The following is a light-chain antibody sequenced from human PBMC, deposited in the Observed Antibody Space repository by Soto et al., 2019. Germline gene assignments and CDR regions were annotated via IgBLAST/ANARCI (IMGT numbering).Light chain of an antibody. CDR2: TTS. Sequence: QSVVTQPPSVSGTPGQGVIISCSNVGRHEVSWYQQVPGMAPKLLIHTTSQRPSGVPDRFSASKSGTSASLAIRGLQSDDEADYFCSSWDDSLSVCYVFGTGTKLTVL. CDR3: SSWDDSLSVCYV. V-gene: IGLV1-44*01. J-gene: IGLJ1*01. CDR1: NVGRHE.